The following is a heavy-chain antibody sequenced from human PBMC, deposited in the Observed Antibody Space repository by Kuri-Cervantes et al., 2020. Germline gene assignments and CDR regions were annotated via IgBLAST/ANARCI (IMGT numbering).Heavy chain of an antibody. V-gene: IGHV4-34*01. J-gene: IGHJ4*02. CDR3: ARHTASDPTFDS. D-gene: IGHD2-21*02. Sequence: GSLRLSCAVYGGSFSGYFWSWIRQPPGKGLEWIGEINHSGSTYYNPSLKSRVTIFADTFKNHFSLMLTSVTAADSAVYYCARHTASDPTFDSWGQGTLVTVSS. CDR2: INHSGST. CDR1: GGSFSGYF.